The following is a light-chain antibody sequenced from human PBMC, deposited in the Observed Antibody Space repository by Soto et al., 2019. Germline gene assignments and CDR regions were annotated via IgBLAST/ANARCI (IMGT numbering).Light chain of an antibody. J-gene: IGKJ1*01. CDR3: QHYYTSYTT. V-gene: IGKV3-20*01. Sequence: IVLTLSPGTLSLSPGERATLSCGASQSVTSNYLAWYQQKTGQAPRLVIFGASTRATGIPDRFSGSGSGTDFNLTISRLETEDFAVYYCQHYYTSYTTFGQGTKVDIK. CDR1: QSVTSNY. CDR2: GAS.